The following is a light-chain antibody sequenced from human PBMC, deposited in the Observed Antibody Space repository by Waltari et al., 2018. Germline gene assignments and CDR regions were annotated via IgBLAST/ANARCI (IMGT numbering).Light chain of an antibody. J-gene: IGLJ3*02. CDR2: EGS. CDR3: CSYGGSSSNWV. Sequence: QSALTQPASVSGSPGQSITISCTGTSSDVGSYNLVSWYQHHPGKAPQLMIYEGSQRPSGVSNRFSGSKSDNMASLTISGLQAEDEADYYCCSYGGSSSNWVFGGGTKLTVL. V-gene: IGLV2-23*01. CDR1: SSDVGSYNL.